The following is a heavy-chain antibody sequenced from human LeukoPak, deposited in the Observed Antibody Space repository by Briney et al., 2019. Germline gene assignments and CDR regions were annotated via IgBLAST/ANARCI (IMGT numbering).Heavy chain of an antibody. V-gene: IGHV1-69*04. CDR2: IIPILGIA. Sequence: SVKVSCKASGGTFSSYTISWVRQAPGQGLEWMGRIIPILGIANYAQKFQGRVTITADKSTSTAYMELSSLRSEDTAVYYCARDEGYCSSTSCYTFWFDPWGQGTLVSVSS. CDR3: ARDEGYCSSTSCYTFWFDP. J-gene: IGHJ5*02. D-gene: IGHD2-2*02. CDR1: GGTFSSYT.